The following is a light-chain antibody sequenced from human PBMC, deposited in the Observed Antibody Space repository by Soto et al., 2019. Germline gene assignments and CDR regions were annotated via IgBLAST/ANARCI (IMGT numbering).Light chain of an antibody. CDR1: QSVSSW. Sequence: DIQMTQSPSTLSASVGGRVTITCRASQSVSSWLAWYQQKPGKAPKLLIYDASSLQSGVPSRFSGSGSGTEFALTISSLQPDDVATYYCQQYNSYSPRTFGQGTKVEIK. CDR2: DAS. CDR3: QQYNSYSPRT. J-gene: IGKJ1*01. V-gene: IGKV1-5*01.